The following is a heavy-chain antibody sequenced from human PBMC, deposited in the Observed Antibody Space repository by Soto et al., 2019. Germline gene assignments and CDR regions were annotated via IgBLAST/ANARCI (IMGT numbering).Heavy chain of an antibody. Sequence: SETLSLTXTVSGRSISSYYWSWIRQPPGKGLEWIGCIHYSGSTNYNPSLKRRVTISLATSKNQFSLRLGSVTAADTAVYYCATDRGDGYGEYYYYGMDVWGQGTTVTVLL. V-gene: IGHV4-59*01. CDR2: IHYSGST. J-gene: IGHJ6*02. CDR3: ATDRGDGYGEYYYYGMDV. D-gene: IGHD5-12*01. CDR1: GRSISSYY.